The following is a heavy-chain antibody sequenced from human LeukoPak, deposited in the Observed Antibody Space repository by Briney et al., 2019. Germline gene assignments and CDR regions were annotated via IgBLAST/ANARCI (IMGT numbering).Heavy chain of an antibody. J-gene: IGHJ6*03. CDR2: ITSSSSYI. Sequence: GGSLRLSCAASGFTFSSYNMNWVRQAPGKGLEWVSSITSSSSYIYYADSVKGRFTISRDNAKNSLYLQMDSLRDEDTAEYYCARDPYSGNYGAYYYYYMDVWGKGTTVTVSS. CDR1: GFTFSSYN. V-gene: IGHV3-21*06. CDR3: ARDPYSGNYGAYYYYYMDV. D-gene: IGHD1-26*01.